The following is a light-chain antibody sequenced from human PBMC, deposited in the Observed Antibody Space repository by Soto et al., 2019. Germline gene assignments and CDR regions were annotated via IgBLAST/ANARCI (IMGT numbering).Light chain of an antibody. J-gene: IGLJ2*01. Sequence: QSALTQPASMSGSPGQSITISCTGTSSDVGGYNYVSWYQQHPGKAPKLMIYDVNNRPSGVSNRFSGSKSGNTASLTISGLQAEDEADYYCSSYTGSSTYVVFGGGTKLTVL. CDR2: DVN. CDR1: SSDVGGYNY. CDR3: SSYTGSSTYVV. V-gene: IGLV2-14*01.